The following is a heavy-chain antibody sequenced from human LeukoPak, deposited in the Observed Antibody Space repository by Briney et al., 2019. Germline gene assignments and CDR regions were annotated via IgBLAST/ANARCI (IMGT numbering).Heavy chain of an antibody. J-gene: IGHJ1*01. V-gene: IGHV1-69*05. CDR1: GGTFSSYA. D-gene: IGHD3-22*01. CDR2: IIPIFGTA. CDR3: ARGVSYYYDSSGYYSAEYFQH. Sequence: EASVKVSCKASGGTFSSYAISWVRQAPGQGLERMGRIIPIFGTAKYARKLQGRITITTDESTSTAYMELSRLRSEDTAVYYCARGVSYYYDSSGYYSAEYFQHWGQGTLVTVSS.